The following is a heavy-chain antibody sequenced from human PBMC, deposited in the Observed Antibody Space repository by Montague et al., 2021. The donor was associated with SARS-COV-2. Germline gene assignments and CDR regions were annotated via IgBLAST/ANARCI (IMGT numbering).Heavy chain of an antibody. CDR1: GDSIRSSSYY. CDR3: ASRVHQPFGSGAIDY. CDR2: IYYDGST. Sequence: SETLFLTCTVAGDSIRSSSYYWGWIRQPPGRGLEWIGSIYYDGSTYYNPSFKSRVNISVDTSKTQFSLKLSSVTAADTAVYSCASRVHQPFGSGAIDYWGQGTPVTVSS. V-gene: IGHV4-39*01. D-gene: IGHD6-19*01. J-gene: IGHJ4*02.